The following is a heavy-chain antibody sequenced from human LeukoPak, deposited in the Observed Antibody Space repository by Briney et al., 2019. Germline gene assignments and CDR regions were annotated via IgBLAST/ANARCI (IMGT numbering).Heavy chain of an antibody. CDR3: ARARGYSYGPFDY. Sequence: SVKVSCKASGGTFSSYAISWVRQAPGQGLEWMGGTIPIFGTANYAQKFQGRVTITADKSTSTAYMELSSLRSEDTAVYYCARARGYSYGPFDYWGQGTLVTVSS. J-gene: IGHJ4*02. CDR2: TIPIFGTA. D-gene: IGHD5-18*01. CDR1: GGTFSSYA. V-gene: IGHV1-69*06.